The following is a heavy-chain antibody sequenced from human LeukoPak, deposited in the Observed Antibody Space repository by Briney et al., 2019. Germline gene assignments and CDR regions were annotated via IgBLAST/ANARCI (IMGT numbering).Heavy chain of an antibody. J-gene: IGHJ4*02. CDR2: INHSGST. Sequence: PSGTLSLTCAVYGGSFSGYYWSWIRQPPGKGLEWIGEINHSGSTNYNPSLKSRVTISVDTSKNQFSLKLSSVTAADTAVYYCARVPGTMGFDYWGQGTLVTVSS. CDR1: GGSFSGYY. CDR3: ARVPGTMGFDY. V-gene: IGHV4-34*01. D-gene: IGHD1-1*01.